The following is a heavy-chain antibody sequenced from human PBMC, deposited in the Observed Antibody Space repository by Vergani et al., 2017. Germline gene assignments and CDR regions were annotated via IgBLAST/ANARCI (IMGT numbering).Heavy chain of an antibody. J-gene: IGHJ5*02. Sequence: QVQLQESGPGLVKPLGTLSLTCSVSGGPLSTTDWWSWVRQSPERGLEGIGKIGHSGSTYFNASFASRGSMSVDWSVKQFSLKLSSVTAADTAVYFCARHSTVEWLVKLGWIDPWGQGILVTVSS. CDR1: GGPLSTTDW. CDR3: ARHSTVEWLVKLGWIDP. CDR2: IGHSGST. V-gene: IGHV4-4*01. D-gene: IGHD6-19*01.